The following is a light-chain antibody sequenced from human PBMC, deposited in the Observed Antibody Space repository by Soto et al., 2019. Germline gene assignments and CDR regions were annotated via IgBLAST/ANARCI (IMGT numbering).Light chain of an antibody. V-gene: IGLV1-40*01. CDR2: GNS. CDR3: QSYDSSLSGSRV. CDR1: GSNIGAGYD. Sequence: QSVLTQPPSVSGAPGQRVTISCTGSGSNIGAGYDVHWYQQLPGTAPKLLIYGNSTRPSGVPDRFSGSKSGTSASLAITGLQAEDEADYYCQSYDSSLSGSRVFGGGTQLTVL. J-gene: IGLJ2*01.